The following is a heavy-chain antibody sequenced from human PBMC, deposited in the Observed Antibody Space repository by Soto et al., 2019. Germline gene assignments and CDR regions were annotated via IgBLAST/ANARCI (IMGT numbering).Heavy chain of an antibody. V-gene: IGHV3-74*01. J-gene: IGHJ5*02. CDR1: GFTFSNSW. D-gene: IGHD3-16*01. CDR2: VNADGSDT. Sequence: EVQLVESGGGLVQPGGSLRLSCAASGFTFSNSWIHWVRQAPGKGLVWVSRVNADGSDTRYADSVKGRFTIFRDNGKNILYLQLNRLRAEDTAVYSCARDRRRGRFDPWGQGTLVTVSS. CDR3: ARDRRRGRFDP.